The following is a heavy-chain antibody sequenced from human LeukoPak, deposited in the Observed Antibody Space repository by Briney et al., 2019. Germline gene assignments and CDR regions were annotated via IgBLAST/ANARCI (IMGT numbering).Heavy chain of an antibody. CDR3: ARSDFWSGSVIYY. D-gene: IGHD3-3*01. V-gene: IGHV4-34*01. CDR2: INHSGST. Sequence: SETLSLTCAVYGGSFSGYYWSWIRQPPGKGLERIGEINHSGSTNYNPSLKSRVTISVDTSKNQFSLKLSSVTAADTAVYYCARSDFWSGSVIYYWGQGTLVTVSS. J-gene: IGHJ4*02. CDR1: GGSFSGYY.